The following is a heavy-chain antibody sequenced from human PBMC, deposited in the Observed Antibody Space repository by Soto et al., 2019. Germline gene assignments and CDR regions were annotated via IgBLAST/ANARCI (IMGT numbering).Heavy chain of an antibody. CDR1: GFTFSSYW. J-gene: IGHJ4*02. D-gene: IGHD1-26*01. CDR3: ASGRLVGALDY. CDR2: INSDGSNT. V-gene: IGHV3-74*01. Sequence: PGGSLRLSCAASGFTFSSYWMHWVRQAPGKGLVWVSRINSDGSNTDYADSVKGRFTISRDNAKNTLYLQMNSLKTEDTAVYYCASGRLVGALDYWGQGTLVTVSS.